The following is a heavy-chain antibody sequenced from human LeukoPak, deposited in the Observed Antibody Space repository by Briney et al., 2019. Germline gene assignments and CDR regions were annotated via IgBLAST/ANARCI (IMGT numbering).Heavy chain of an antibody. J-gene: IGHJ4*02. CDR1: GFTFSSYA. CDR3: AKDGNSSPYYFDD. V-gene: IGHV3-23*01. Sequence: GGSLRLSCAASGFTFSSYAMSWVRQAPGKGLEWVSAISASGGATYYADSVKGRVTISRDNSKNTLYLQMNRLRVDDTAVYYCAKDGNSSPYYFDDWGQRTLVTVCS. CDR2: ISASGGAT. D-gene: IGHD4-23*01.